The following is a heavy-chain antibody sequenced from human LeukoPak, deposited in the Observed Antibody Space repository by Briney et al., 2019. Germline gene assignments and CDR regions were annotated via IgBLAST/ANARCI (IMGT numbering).Heavy chain of an antibody. CDR3: AAGGGADSATFIGAFDI. CDR2: MHVSGRS. Sequence: PSETLSLICNVSGDSISFHFWFCIRQPAGRGLEWIGRMHVSGRSNYNPTLHSRVTLSIDESKNQMSLKLSSITAADTGAYYCAAGGGADSATFIGAFDIWGQGTTVTVSA. D-gene: IGHD3-10*01. CDR1: GDSISFHF. J-gene: IGHJ3*02. V-gene: IGHV4-4*07.